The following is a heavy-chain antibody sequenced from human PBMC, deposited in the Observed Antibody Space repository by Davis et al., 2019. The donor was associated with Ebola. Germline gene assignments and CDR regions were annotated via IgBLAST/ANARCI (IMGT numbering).Heavy chain of an antibody. V-gene: IGHV1-18*01. CDR3: ARGGRYYYDSSGYYFTRNFDY. D-gene: IGHD3-22*01. CDR2: ISAYNGNT. CDR1: GYTFTSYG. J-gene: IGHJ4*02. Sequence: AASVKVSCKASGYTFTSYGISWVRQAPGQGLEWMGWISAYNGNTNYAQKLQGRVTMTTDTSTSTAYMELSSLRSEDTAVYYCARGGRYYYDSSGYYFTRNFDYWGQGTLVTVSS.